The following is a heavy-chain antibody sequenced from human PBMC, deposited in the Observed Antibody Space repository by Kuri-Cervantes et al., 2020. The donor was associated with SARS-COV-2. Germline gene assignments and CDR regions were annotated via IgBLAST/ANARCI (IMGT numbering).Heavy chain of an antibody. D-gene: IGHD6-13*01. J-gene: IGHJ4*02. V-gene: IGHV3-74*01. Sequence: GGSLRLSCAASGFTFSGHWIHWVRQAPGKGLVWVSRINPDGSYTNNADSVKGRFSISRDNSKNTLFLQMNSLRAEDTAIYYCVRGGIAATGPDDYWGQGTLVTVSS. CDR2: INPDGSYT. CDR1: GFTFSGHW. CDR3: VRGGIAATGPDDY.